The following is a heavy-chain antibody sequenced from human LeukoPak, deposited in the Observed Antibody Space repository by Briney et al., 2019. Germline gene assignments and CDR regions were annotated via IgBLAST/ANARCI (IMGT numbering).Heavy chain of an antibody. J-gene: IGHJ4*02. Sequence: SVKVSCKASGGTFSSYAISWVRQAPGQGLEWMGRIIPILGIANYAQKFQGRVTITADKSTSSAYMELTSLRSEDTAVYYCARDQSDYYDSSGYQYYFDYWGQGTLVTVSS. CDR3: ARDQSDYYDSSGYQYYFDY. CDR1: GGTFSSYA. V-gene: IGHV1-69*04. CDR2: IIPILGIA. D-gene: IGHD3-22*01.